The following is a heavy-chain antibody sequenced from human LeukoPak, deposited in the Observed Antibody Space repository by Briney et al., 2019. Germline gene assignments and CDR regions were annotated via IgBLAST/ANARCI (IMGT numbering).Heavy chain of an antibody. CDR2: IYPGDSDT. CDR1: GYTFSSQW. Sequence: GESLKISCKASGYTFSSQWIGWVRQMPGKGLEWMGIIYPGDSDTKYSPSFQGQVTISVDKSISTAYLQWSSLKASDTAMYYCASSSSSWYVPFDYWGQGTLVTVSS. J-gene: IGHJ4*02. CDR3: ASSSSSWYVPFDY. V-gene: IGHV5-51*01. D-gene: IGHD6-13*01.